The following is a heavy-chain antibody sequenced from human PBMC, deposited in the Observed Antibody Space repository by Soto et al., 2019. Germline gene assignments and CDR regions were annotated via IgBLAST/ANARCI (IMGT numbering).Heavy chain of an antibody. V-gene: IGHV3-21*01. CDR2: ISSSSSYI. J-gene: IGHJ2*01. CDR1: GFTFSSYS. D-gene: IGHD2-2*01. CDR3: YRDVVYGYFDR. Sequence: EVQLVESGGGLVKPGESLRLSCAASGFTFSSYSMNWVRQAPGKGLEWVSSISSSSSYIYYADSVKGRCTISRDNAKNSLYLQMNSLRAEDTAVYYGYRDVVYGYFDRWGRGTLVTVST.